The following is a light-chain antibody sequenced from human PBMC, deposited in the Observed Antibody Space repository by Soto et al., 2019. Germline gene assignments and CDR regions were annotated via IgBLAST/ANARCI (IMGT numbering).Light chain of an antibody. V-gene: IGKV2-28*01. CDR2: LGS. CDR3: MQALQTPLT. CDR1: QILLHSNGYNY. J-gene: IGKJ1*01. Sequence: DIVMTQSPLSLPVTHVDPASISFRSSQILLHSNGYNYLDWYLQKPGQSPQLLIYLGSNRSSGVPDRFSGSGSGTDFTLKISRVEAEDVGVYYCMQALQTPLTFGQGTKVDNK.